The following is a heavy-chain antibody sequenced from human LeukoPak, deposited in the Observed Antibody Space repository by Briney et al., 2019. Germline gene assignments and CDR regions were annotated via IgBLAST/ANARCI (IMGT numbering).Heavy chain of an antibody. V-gene: IGHV1-8*01. D-gene: IGHD2-15*01. J-gene: IGHJ4*02. CDR2: MNPNSGNT. Sequence: GASVTVSCKASGYTFTSYDINWVRQATGQGLEWMGWMNPNSGNTGYAQKFQGRVTMTRNTSLSTAYMELSSLRSEDMAVYYCARDGDRRGGYQPDYWGQGTLVTVSS. CDR1: GYTFTSYD. CDR3: ARDGDRRGGYQPDY.